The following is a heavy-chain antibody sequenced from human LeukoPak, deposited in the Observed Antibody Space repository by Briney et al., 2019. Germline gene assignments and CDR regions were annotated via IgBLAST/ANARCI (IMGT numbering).Heavy chain of an antibody. J-gene: IGHJ2*01. D-gene: IGHD5-12*01. Sequence: GGSLRLSCAASGFTSSSYWTHWVRQVPGKGLVWVSRISGDGTARSYADSVKGRFTISRDDAKNTVDLQMNSLRGEDTAVYYCASGYAGGYFDLWGRGTLVTVSS. CDR2: ISGDGTAR. CDR1: GFTSSSYW. V-gene: IGHV3-74*01. CDR3: ASGYAGGYFDL.